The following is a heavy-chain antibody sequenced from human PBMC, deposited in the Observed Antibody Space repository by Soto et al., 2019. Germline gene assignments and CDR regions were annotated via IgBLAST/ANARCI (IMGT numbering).Heavy chain of an antibody. CDR3: AKHFDCSSYSCSSYSFDS. J-gene: IGHJ4*02. V-gene: IGHV3-23*01. Sequence: GGSLRLSCAGSGFTFSDYAMTWVRQAPGKGLEWVSIISGSGERTYYGDSVKGRFTISRHNSENTLFLQMNSLRAEDTAVYYCAKHFDCSSYSCSSYSFDSWGRGTLVTVSS. D-gene: IGHD2-15*01. CDR1: GFTFSDYA. CDR2: ISGSGERT.